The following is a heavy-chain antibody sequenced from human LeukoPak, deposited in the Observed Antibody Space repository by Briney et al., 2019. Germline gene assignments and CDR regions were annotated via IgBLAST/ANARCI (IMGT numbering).Heavy chain of an antibody. D-gene: IGHD3-9*01. Sequence: GRSLRLSCAASGFTFDDYAMHWVRQAPGKGLEWVSGISWNSGSIGYADSVKGRFTISRDNAKNSLYLQMNSLRAEDMALYYCAKGASRYPNRDYFDYWGQGTLVTVSS. CDR2: ISWNSGSI. CDR1: GFTFDDYA. V-gene: IGHV3-9*03. CDR3: AKGASRYPNRDYFDY. J-gene: IGHJ4*02.